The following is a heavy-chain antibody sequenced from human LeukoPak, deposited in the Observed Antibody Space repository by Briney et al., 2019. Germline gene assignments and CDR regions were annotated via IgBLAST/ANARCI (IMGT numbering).Heavy chain of an antibody. CDR3: AKSGGYGLIDY. V-gene: IGHV4-39*01. D-gene: IGHD5-12*01. Sequence: SETLSLTCTVCGASISGSGYYWGWKRQPQGKGLNWIGNIYSSGSTYYNASLQSRVTISIETSKNQISLRLNSVTAADTAMYYCAKSGGYGLIDYWGQGTLVTVSS. J-gene: IGHJ4*02. CDR1: GASISGSGYY. CDR2: IYSSGST.